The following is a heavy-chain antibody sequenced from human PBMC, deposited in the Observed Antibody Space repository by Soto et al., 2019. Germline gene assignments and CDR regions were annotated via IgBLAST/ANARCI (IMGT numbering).Heavy chain of an antibody. CDR1: GFTFSSYG. V-gene: IGHV3-30*03. CDR2: ISYDGSNK. Sequence: QVQLVESGGGVVQPGRSLRLSCAASGFTFSSYGMHWVRQAPGKGLERVAVISYDGSNKYYADSVKGRFTISRDNSKNTLYLQMNILRAEDTAVYYCVYSGYDFYWCQGTLVTVSS. J-gene: IGHJ4*02. CDR3: VYSGYDFY. D-gene: IGHD5-12*01.